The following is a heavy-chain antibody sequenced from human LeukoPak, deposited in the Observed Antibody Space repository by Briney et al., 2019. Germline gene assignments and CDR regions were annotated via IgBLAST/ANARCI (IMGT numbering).Heavy chain of an antibody. CDR1: GYTFTGYY. J-gene: IGHJ4*02. CDR3: ARQGTYSSAIGMGY. D-gene: IGHD6-19*01. CDR2: INPNSGGT. V-gene: IGHV1-2*04. Sequence: GASVKVSCKASGYTFTGYYMHWVRQAPGQGLEWMGWINPNSGGTNYAQKFQGWVTMTRDTSISTAYMELSRLRSDDTAVYYCARQGTYSSAIGMGYWGQGTLVTVSS.